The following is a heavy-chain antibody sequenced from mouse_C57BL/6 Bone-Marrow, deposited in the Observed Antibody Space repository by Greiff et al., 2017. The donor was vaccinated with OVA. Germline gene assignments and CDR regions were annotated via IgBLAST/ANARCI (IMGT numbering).Heavy chain of an antibody. CDR1: GYAFTNYL. J-gene: IGHJ4*01. D-gene: IGHD1-1*01. CDR3: ARRGYYGSSYVGNAMDY. V-gene: IGHV1-54*01. Sequence: VQGVESGAELVRPGTSVKVSCKASGYAFTNYLIEWVKQRPGQGLEWIGVINPGSGGTNYNEKFKGKATLTADKSSSTAYMQLSSLTSEDSAVYFCARRGYYGSSYVGNAMDYWGQGTSVTVSS. CDR2: INPGSGGT.